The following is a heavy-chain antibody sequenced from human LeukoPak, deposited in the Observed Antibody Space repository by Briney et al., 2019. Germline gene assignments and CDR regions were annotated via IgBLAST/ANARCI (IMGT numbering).Heavy chain of an antibody. J-gene: IGHJ4*02. D-gene: IGHD3-3*01. CDR3: AKDLGITIFGVVIYGIDY. CDR1: GFTFSSYG. CDR2: IRYDGSNK. V-gene: IGHV3-30*02. Sequence: GGSLRLSCAASGFTFSSYGMHWVRQAPGKGLEWVAFIRYDGSNKYYADSVKGRFTISRDNSKNTLYLQVNSLRSEDTAVYYCAKDLGITIFGVVIYGIDYWGQGTLVTVSS.